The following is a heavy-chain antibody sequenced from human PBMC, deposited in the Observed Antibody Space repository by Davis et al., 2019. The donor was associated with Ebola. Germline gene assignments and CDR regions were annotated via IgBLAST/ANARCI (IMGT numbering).Heavy chain of an antibody. V-gene: IGHV3-21*01. D-gene: IGHD3-3*01. Sequence: GGSPRLSCAASGFTFSSYSMNWVRQAPGKGLEWVSSISSSSSYIYYADSVKGRFTISRDNAKNSLYLQMNSLRAEDTAVYYCARDKRYYDFWSGYKRDYYYGMDVWGQGTTVTVSS. CDR2: ISSSSSYI. CDR1: GFTFSSYS. J-gene: IGHJ6*02. CDR3: ARDKRYYDFWSGYKRDYYYGMDV.